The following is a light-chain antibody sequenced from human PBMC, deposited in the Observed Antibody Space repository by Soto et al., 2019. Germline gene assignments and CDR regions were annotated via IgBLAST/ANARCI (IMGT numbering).Light chain of an antibody. CDR1: QSVSSSY. CDR3: QHYGSSPQWT. V-gene: IGKV3-20*01. Sequence: EIVLTQSPGTLSLSPGERATLSCRASQSVSSSYLAWYQQKPGQAPRLLIYGASSRATGIPDRFSGSGSVTDFNLTISRLEPDDFAVYYCQHYGSSPQWTFGQGTKVEIK. J-gene: IGKJ1*01. CDR2: GAS.